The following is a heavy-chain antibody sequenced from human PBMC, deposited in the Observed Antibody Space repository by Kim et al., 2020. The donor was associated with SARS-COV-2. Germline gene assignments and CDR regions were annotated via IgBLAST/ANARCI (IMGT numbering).Heavy chain of an antibody. Sequence: NYAQKFQGRVTMTRDTSISSAYMELSRLRADDTAVYYCASPAAAGTLGHPWGQGTLVTVSS. J-gene: IGHJ5*02. V-gene: IGHV1-2*02. D-gene: IGHD6-13*01. CDR3: ASPAAAGTLGHP.